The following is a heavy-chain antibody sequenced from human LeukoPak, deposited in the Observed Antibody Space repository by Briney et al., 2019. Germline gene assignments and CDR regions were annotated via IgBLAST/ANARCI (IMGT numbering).Heavy chain of an antibody. V-gene: IGHV3-33*01. CDR2: IWYDRSNK. Sequence: GRSLSLSCAAPGFTLSSDGMHWVRQAPGQGLEWVGVIWYDRSNKCYADSVKGPFTISRDKSKNTLYLQMNSLRAEDTAVYYCARARMARKDYSIRGDYYYGMDVWGQGTTVTVSS. CDR3: ARARMARKDYSIRGDYYYGMDV. J-gene: IGHJ6*02. D-gene: IGHD4-11*01. CDR1: GFTLSSDG.